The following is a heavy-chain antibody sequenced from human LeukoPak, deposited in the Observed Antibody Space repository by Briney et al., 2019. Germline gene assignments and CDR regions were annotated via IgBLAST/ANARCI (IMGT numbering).Heavy chain of an antibody. Sequence: GGSLRLSCAASGFTFSSYAMHWVRQAPGKGLEWVAVISYDGSNKYYADSVKGRFTISRDNSKNTLYLQMNSLRAEDTAMYYCARGSGVWGSYRYTVDYWGQGTLVTVSS. CDR3: ARGSGVWGSYRYTVDY. CDR2: ISYDGSNK. D-gene: IGHD3-16*02. J-gene: IGHJ4*02. CDR1: GFTFSSYA. V-gene: IGHV3-30-3*01.